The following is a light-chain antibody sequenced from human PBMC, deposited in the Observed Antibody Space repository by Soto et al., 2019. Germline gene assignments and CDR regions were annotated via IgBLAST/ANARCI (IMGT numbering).Light chain of an antibody. Sequence: QSVLTQPASVSGSPGQSITISCVGTSGDIGDYNYVSWYQQHPGNVPKVIIYDVSNRPSGVSYRFSGTKSGNTASLTVAGRQGEDEADYYCCSYTTSGTLIFGTGTQVTVL. J-gene: IGLJ1*01. CDR3: CSYTTSGTLI. CDR1: SGDIGDYNY. CDR2: DVS. V-gene: IGLV2-14*01.